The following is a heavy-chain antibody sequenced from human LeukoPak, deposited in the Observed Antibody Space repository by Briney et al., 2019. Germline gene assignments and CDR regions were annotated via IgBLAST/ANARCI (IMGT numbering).Heavy chain of an antibody. CDR2: IYYSGST. CDR1: GGSFSTYY. J-gene: IGHJ6*03. D-gene: IGHD6-13*01. Sequence: KPSETLSLTCTVSGGSFSTYYWTWIRQPPGKGLEWIGYIYYSGSTNYNPSLRSRVTISVDASKNQFSLRLRSVTSADTALYHCARGQQSWYLFYYYYYMDVWGKGTTVTVSS. CDR3: ARGQQSWYLFYYYYYMDV. V-gene: IGHV4-59*01.